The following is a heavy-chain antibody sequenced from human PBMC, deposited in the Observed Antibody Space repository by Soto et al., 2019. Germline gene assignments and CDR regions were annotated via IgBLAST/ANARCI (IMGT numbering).Heavy chain of an antibody. CDR3: ARVRERGYSGYASPFDY. J-gene: IGHJ4*02. D-gene: IGHD5-12*01. V-gene: IGHV1-3*01. Sequence: ASVKVSCKASGYTFTSYAMHWVRQAPGQRLEWMGWINAGNGNTKYSQKFQGRVTITRDTSASTAYMELSSLRSEDTAVYYCARVRERGYSGYASPFDYWGQGTLVTVSS. CDR1: GYTFTSYA. CDR2: INAGNGNT.